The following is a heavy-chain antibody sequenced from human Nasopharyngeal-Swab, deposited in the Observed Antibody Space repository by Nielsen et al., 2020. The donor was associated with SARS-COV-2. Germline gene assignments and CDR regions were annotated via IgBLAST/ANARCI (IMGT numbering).Heavy chain of an antibody. J-gene: IGHJ6*02. V-gene: IGHV3-9*01. Sequence: GGSLRLSCAASGFTFDDYAMHWVRQAPGKGLEWVSGISWNSGSIGYADSVRGRFTISRDNAKNSLYLQMNSLRAEDTALYYCAKGRGGSYSYYGMDVWGQGTTVTVSS. CDR2: ISWNSGSI. D-gene: IGHD1-26*01. CDR1: GFTFDDYA. CDR3: AKGRGGSYSYYGMDV.